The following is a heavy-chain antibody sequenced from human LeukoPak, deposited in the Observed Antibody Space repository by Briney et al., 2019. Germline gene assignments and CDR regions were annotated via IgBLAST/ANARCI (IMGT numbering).Heavy chain of an antibody. V-gene: IGHV4-39*06. D-gene: IGHD3-22*01. CDR2: IFYSGSN. CDR1: GGSISTSNYY. Sequence: KPSETLSLTCTISGGSISTSNYYWGWIRQPPGKGLEWIGNIFYSGSNYYSPSLRSRVTISLDASTNQFLLKLNSVIAADTAVYYCARGGDSSGYEGRFDPWGQGTLVTVSS. J-gene: IGHJ5*02. CDR3: ARGGDSSGYEGRFDP.